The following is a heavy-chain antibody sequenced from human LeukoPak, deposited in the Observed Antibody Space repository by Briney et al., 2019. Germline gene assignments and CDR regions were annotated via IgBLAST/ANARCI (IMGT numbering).Heavy chain of an antibody. CDR1: GYTLTELS. Sequence: ASVKVSCEVSGYTLTELSMHWVRQAPGKGLEWMGGFDPEDGETIYAQKFQGRVTMTEDTSTDTAYMELSSLRSEDTAVYYCATVGTDSSGYYLDYWGQGTLVTVSS. V-gene: IGHV1-24*01. J-gene: IGHJ4*02. D-gene: IGHD3-22*01. CDR2: FDPEDGET. CDR3: ATVGTDSSGYYLDY.